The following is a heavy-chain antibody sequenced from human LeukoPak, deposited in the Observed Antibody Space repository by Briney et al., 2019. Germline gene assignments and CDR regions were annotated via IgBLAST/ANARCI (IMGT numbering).Heavy chain of an antibody. CDR1: GFTFSSYS. V-gene: IGHV3-23*01. D-gene: IGHD4/OR15-4a*01. Sequence: GGSLRLSCAASGFTFSSYSMGWVRQAPGKGLEWVSGTSDRGDYTYYADSVKGRFTISRDTSKNTLYLQMNSLRAEDTALYFCAKKAQYDGHYPLDYWGQGTLVTVSA. J-gene: IGHJ4*02. CDR3: AKKAQYDGHYPLDY. CDR2: TSDRGDYT.